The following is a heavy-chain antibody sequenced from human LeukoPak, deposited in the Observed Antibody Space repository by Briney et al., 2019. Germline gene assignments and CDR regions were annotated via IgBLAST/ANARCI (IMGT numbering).Heavy chain of an antibody. CDR1: GFTFSTHW. D-gene: IGHD6-19*01. CDR3: ARDLRYSSGWYDY. V-gene: IGHV3-74*01. J-gene: IGHJ4*02. Sequence: GGSLRLSCAASGFTFSTHWMYWVRQAPGKELVWVSRISGDGRGTSYADSVKGRFTISRDNAKNSLYMQMNSLRAEDTAVYYCARDLRYSSGWYDYWGQGTLVTVSS. CDR2: ISGDGRGT.